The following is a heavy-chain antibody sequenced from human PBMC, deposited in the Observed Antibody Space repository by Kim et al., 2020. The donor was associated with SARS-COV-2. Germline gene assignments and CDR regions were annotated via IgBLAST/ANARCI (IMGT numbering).Heavy chain of an antibody. D-gene: IGHD4-17*01. CDR1: GYTFTTYA. CDR3: TRELDPTGFYFDY. V-gene: IGHV1-3*01. CDR2: INAGNGNT. Sequence: SVKVSCKASGYTFTTYAIQWVRQAPGQRLEWMGWINAGNGNTKYSQKFQGRVTISRDTSATTAYLELSSLTSEDTAIYYCTRELDPTGFYFDYWGQGTLVTVSS. J-gene: IGHJ4*02.